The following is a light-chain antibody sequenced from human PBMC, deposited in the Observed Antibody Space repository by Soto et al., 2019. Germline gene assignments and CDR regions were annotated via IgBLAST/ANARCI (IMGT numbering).Light chain of an antibody. J-gene: IGKJ4*01. V-gene: IGKV3-20*01. CDR1: QSVSSNY. CDR2: GAS. Sequence: EIVLTQSPGTLSLSPGQRATISCCASQSVSSNYLAWYQQKPGRAPRLLIYGASSRATGIPDRFSGSGSGTDFSLTISRLEPEDFAVYYCQQYGSSPLTFGGGTKVDI. CDR3: QQYGSSPLT.